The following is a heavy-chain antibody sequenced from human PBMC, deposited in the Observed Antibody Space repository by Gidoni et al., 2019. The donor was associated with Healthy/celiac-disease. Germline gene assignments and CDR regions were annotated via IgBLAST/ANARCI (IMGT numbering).Heavy chain of an antibody. Sequence: QVQLQQWGAGLLKPSEPLSLTCAVYGGSFSGYYWSWIRQPPGKGLEWIGEINHSGSTNYNPSLKSRVTISVDTSKNQFSLKLSSVTAADTAVYYCARGGLYSSSWYMRYWGQGTLVTVSS. CDR3: ARGGLYSSSWYMRY. D-gene: IGHD6-13*01. CDR1: GGSFSGYY. V-gene: IGHV4-34*01. J-gene: IGHJ4*02. CDR2: INHSGST.